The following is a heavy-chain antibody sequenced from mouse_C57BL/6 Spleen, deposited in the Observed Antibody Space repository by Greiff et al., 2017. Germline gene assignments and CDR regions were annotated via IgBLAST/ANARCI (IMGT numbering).Heavy chain of an antibody. CDR1: GYTFNSYW. J-gene: IGHJ3*01. Sequence: QVQLQQPGTELVKPGASVKLSCKASGYTFNSYWMHWVKQRPGQGLEWIGNINPSNGGTNYNEKFKGKATLTVDKSSSTAYMQLSSLTSEDSAVYECARADDGYQCYADWGQVTLVTVAA. CDR2: INPSNGGT. V-gene: IGHV1-53*01. CDR3: ARADDGYQCYAD. D-gene: IGHD2-3*01.